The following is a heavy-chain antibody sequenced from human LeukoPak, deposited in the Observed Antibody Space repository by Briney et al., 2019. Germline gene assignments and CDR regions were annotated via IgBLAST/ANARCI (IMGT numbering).Heavy chain of an antibody. CDR2: ISSSGSTM. Sequence: GGSLRLSYAASGFIFSDYYMSWIRQAPGKGLEWVSYISSSGSTMYYTDSVKGRFTISRDNAKDSLYLQMNSLRAEDTAVYYCARDRGSGYEEHFDYWGQGTLVTVSS. J-gene: IGHJ4*02. V-gene: IGHV3-11*01. CDR1: GFIFSDYY. CDR3: ARDRGSGYEEHFDY. D-gene: IGHD5-12*01.